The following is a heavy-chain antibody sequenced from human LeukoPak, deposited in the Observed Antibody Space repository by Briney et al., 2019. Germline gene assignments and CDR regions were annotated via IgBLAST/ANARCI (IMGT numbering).Heavy chain of an antibody. J-gene: IGHJ6*03. Sequence: PGGSPRLSCAASGFTFSSYAMSWVRQAPGKGLEWVSAISGSGGSTYYADSVKGRFTISRDNSKNTLYLQMNSLRAEDTAVYYCAKDGPGGGYYYYYMDVWGKGTTVTVSS. D-gene: IGHD3-16*01. V-gene: IGHV3-23*01. CDR1: GFTFSSYA. CDR2: ISGSGGST. CDR3: AKDGPGGGYYYYYMDV.